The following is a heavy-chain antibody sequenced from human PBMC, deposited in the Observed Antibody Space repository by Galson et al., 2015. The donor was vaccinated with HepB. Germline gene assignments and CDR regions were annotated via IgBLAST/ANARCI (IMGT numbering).Heavy chain of an antibody. CDR2: INAGNGNT. D-gene: IGHD6-19*01. V-gene: IGHV1-3*01. CDR3: ARGYSSDGTIDY. J-gene: IGHJ4*02. CDR1: GYTFTSYA. Sequence: SVKVSCKASGYTFTSYAVHWVRQAPGQRLEWMGWINAGNGNTKYSQKFQGRVTITRDTSASTAYMEPSSLRSEDTAVYYCARGYSSDGTIDYWGQGTLVTVSS.